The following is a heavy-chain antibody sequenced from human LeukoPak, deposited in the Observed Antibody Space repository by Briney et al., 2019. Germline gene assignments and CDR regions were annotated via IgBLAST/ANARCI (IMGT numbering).Heavy chain of an antibody. D-gene: IGHD5-24*01. V-gene: IGHV3-23*01. CDR2: FSGSGGST. CDR3: ARSGYNRFDY. J-gene: IGHJ4*02. Sequence: SGGSLRLCRAASGFTFSTYAMSWVRQAPGKGLKWVSSFSGSGGSTYYADSVKGRFTISRDNSKNTLYLQMNSLRAEDTAVYYCARSGYNRFDYWGQGTLVTVSS. CDR1: GFTFSTYA.